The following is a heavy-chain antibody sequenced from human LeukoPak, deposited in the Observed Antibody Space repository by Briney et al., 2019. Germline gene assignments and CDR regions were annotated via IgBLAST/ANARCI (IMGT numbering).Heavy chain of an antibody. Sequence: PWGPLRLSCAASGFTFSSYSMNWVRQAPGKGLEWVSSISGSSSYIYYAGSVKGRFTISRDNAKNSLYLQMYSLRAEDTAVYYCARDPGSGYVNNWFDPWGQGTLVTVSS. D-gene: IGHD3-22*01. J-gene: IGHJ5*02. CDR1: GFTFSSYS. V-gene: IGHV3-21*01. CDR3: ARDPGSGYVNNWFDP. CDR2: ISGSSSYI.